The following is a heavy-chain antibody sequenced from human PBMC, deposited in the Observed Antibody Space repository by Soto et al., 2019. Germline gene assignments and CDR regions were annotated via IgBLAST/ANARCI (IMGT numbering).Heavy chain of an antibody. Sequence: QVQLVQSGAEVKKPGSSVKVSCKASGGTFSSYAISWVRQAPGQGLEWMGGSIPIPGTANYAQKFQGRVTITADESTSTAYMERSSLRSEDTAVYYCARSQGSSTSLEIYYYYYCGMDFWGQGTTVTVSS. CDR3: ARSQGSSTSLEIYYYYYCGMDF. CDR2: SIPIPGTA. V-gene: IGHV1-69*01. CDR1: GGTFSSYA. D-gene: IGHD2-2*01. J-gene: IGHJ6*02.